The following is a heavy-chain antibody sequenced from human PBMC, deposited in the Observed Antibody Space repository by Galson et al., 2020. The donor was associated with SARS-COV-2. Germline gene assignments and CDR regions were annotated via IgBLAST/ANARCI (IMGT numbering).Heavy chain of an antibody. D-gene: IGHD2-15*01. CDR1: GFTFSSYG. CDR2: IWYDGSNK. V-gene: IGHV3-33*01. Sequence: GESLKISCAASGFTFSSYGMHWVRQAPGKGLEWVAVIWYDGSNKYYADSVKGRFTISRDNSKNTLYLQMNSLRAEDTAVYYCARDQVVVAATDGDYGDYWGQGTLVTVSS. J-gene: IGHJ4*02. CDR3: ARDQVVVAATDGDYGDY.